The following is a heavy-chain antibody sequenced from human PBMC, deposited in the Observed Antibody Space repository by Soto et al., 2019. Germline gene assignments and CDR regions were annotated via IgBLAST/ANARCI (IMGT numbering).Heavy chain of an antibody. J-gene: IGHJ6*02. V-gene: IGHV3-23*01. CDR2: ISHTGGGT. D-gene: IGHD3-10*01. CDR1: GFTFNTFA. CDR3: TIHCITPCYGMDV. Sequence: PGGSLRLSCAASGFTFNTFAMSWVRQAPGKGLEWVSAISHTGGGTHYADSVQGRFTISRDNSKNMVYLEMNSLRAEDTALYYCTIHCITPCYGMDVWGQGITVTVSS.